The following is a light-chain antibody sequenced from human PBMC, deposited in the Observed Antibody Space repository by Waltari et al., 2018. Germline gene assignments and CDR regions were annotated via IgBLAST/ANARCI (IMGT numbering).Light chain of an antibody. CDR2: DVT. CDR1: SSDVRGYHY. J-gene: IGLJ3*02. Sequence: QSALTQPRSVSESPGQSVTISCTGTSSDVRGYHYISWYQHHPGKAPKLIIYDVTKRPSGVPDRFSASKSGNTASLTISGLRAEDEADYYCSSYAGTYTGVFGGGTKLTVL. V-gene: IGLV2-11*01. CDR3: SSYAGTYTGV.